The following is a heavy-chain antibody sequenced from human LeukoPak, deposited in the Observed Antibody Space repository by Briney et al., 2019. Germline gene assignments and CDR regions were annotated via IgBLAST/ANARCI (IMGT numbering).Heavy chain of an antibody. J-gene: IGHJ4*02. CDR2: IYYSGST. Sequence: PSETLSLTCTVSGGSISSYYWSWIRQPPGKGLEWIGYIYYSGSTNYNPSLKSRVTISVDTSKNQFSLKLSSVTAADTAVYYCARRGGYSSGGSCYNFYYWGQGTLVTVSS. V-gene: IGHV4-59*01. D-gene: IGHD2-15*01. CDR1: GGSISSYY. CDR3: ARRGGYSSGGSCYNFYY.